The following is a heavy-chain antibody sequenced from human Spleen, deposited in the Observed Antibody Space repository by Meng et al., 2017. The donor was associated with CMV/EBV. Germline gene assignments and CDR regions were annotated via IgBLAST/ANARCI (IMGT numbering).Heavy chain of an antibody. V-gene: IGHV3-21*01. CDR3: ARRWRGAAYYDTNFDY. CDR1: GLTFSNAW. J-gene: IGHJ4*02. D-gene: IGHD3-22*01. CDR2: ISSSSSYI. Sequence: GESLKISCAASGLTFSNAWMTWVRQAPGKGLEWVSAISSSSSYIYYADSVKGRFTISRDNAKNSLYLQMNSLRAEDTAVYYCARRWRGAAYYDTNFDYWGQGTLVTVSS.